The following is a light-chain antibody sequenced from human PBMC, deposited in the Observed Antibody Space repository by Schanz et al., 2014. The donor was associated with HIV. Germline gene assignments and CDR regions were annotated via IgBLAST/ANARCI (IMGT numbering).Light chain of an antibody. CDR3: QQYNNWPPLT. Sequence: VLTQSPGTLSLSPGERATLSCRASQSVDSSFLAWYQQKPGQAPRLLIYGASTRATGIADRFSGSGSGTDFTLTISRLEPEDFAVYYCQQYNNWPPLTFGGGTKVEIK. J-gene: IGKJ4*01. CDR1: QSVDSSF. CDR2: GAS. V-gene: IGKV3-20*01.